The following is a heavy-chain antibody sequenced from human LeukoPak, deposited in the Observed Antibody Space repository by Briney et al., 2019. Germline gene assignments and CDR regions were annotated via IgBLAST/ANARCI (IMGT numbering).Heavy chain of an antibody. J-gene: IGHJ4*02. CDR1: GFTFSNYA. CDR3: ARNDYGDNPFDY. D-gene: IGHD4-23*01. V-gene: IGHV3-21*01. CDR2: ISSSSSYI. Sequence: GGSLRLSCTASGFTFSNYAMSWVRQAPGKGLEWVSSISSSSSYIYYADSVKGRFTISRDNAKNSLYLQMNSLRAEDTAVYYCARNDYGDNPFDYWGQGTLVTVSS.